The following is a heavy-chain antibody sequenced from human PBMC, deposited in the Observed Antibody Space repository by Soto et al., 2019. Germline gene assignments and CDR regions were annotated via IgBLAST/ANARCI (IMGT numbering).Heavy chain of an antibody. V-gene: IGHV1-69*01. CDR2: IIPISDTT. Sequence: QVQLVQSGAEVKKPGSSVKVSCKASGGTFSSYAISWVRQAPGQGLEWMGGIIPISDTTNYAQKFQGRVTITADESTNTAYMELSSLRSEDTAMYYCARSQGSSTSLEIYYYYYYGMEVWGQGTTVTVSS. CDR3: ARSQGSSTSLEIYYYYYYGMEV. CDR1: GGTFSSYA. J-gene: IGHJ6*02. D-gene: IGHD2-2*01.